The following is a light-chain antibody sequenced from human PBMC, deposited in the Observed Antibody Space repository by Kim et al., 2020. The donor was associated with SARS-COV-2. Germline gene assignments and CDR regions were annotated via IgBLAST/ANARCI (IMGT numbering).Light chain of an antibody. J-gene: IGLJ1*01. V-gene: IGLV2-18*02. Sequence: YNRVSWYQHFPGTAPKLIISEVSNRPSGVPDRFSGSRSGNTASLTISGLLPEDEADYYCSSATPTNTYVFGTGTKVTVL. CDR1: YNR. CDR3: SSATPTNTYV. CDR2: EVS.